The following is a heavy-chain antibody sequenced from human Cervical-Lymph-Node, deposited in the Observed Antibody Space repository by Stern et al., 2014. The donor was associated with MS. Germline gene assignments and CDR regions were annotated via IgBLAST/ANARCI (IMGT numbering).Heavy chain of an antibody. CDR2: IYPGDSDT. J-gene: IGHJ4*02. Sequence: EVQLVQSGAEVKKPGESLKISCQGSGYSFTTYWIGWVRQMPGNGLEWMGIIYPGDSDTRYNPSFQGQVTISADKSISTAYLQWSSLKASDTAMYYCARVPDYYDNNGYSKPYYFDSWGQGTLVTVSS. V-gene: IGHV5-51*03. CDR1: GYSFTTYW. CDR3: ARVPDYYDNNGYSKPYYFDS. D-gene: IGHD3-22*01.